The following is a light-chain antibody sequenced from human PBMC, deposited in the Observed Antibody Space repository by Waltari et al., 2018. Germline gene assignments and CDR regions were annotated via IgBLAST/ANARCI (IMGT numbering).Light chain of an antibody. J-gene: IGLJ2*01. CDR1: SGHSSYA. CDR2: VSSAGSH. V-gene: IGLV4-69*01. Sequence: QVVLTQSPSASASLGASVKLTCTLSSGHSSYAIAWHQQQPEKGPRYLMKVSSAGSHQKGDGIPARFSGSSSGTERYLTSSSVQSEDEADYYCQTWDTGTHVVFGGGTKLTVL. CDR3: QTWDTGTHVV.